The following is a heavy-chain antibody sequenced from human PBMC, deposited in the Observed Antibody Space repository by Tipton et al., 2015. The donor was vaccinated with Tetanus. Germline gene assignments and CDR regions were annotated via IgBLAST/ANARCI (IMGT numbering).Heavy chain of an antibody. Sequence: TLSLTCTVSGGSISSSSYYWSWIRQPPGKGLEWIGYIYYSGSTNYNPSLKSRVTISVDTSKNQFSLKLSSVTAADTAVYYCARGGVRGKPLDYWGQGTLVTVSS. CDR3: ARGGVRGKPLDY. J-gene: IGHJ4*02. D-gene: IGHD4-23*01. CDR2: IYYSGST. V-gene: IGHV4-61*01. CDR1: GGSISSSSYY.